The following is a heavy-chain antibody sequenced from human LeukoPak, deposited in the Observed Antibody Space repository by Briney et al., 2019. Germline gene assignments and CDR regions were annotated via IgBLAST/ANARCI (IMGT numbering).Heavy chain of an antibody. D-gene: IGHD3-22*01. V-gene: IGHV4-38-2*02. CDR1: GYSISSGYY. CDR3: ASSDYYDSSGSLDY. Sequence: PSETLSLTCTVSGYSISSGYYWGWIRQPPGKGLEWIGSIYHSGSTNYNPSLKSRVTISVDTSKNQFSLKLSSVTAADTAVYYCASSDYYDSSGSLDYWGQGTLVTVSS. CDR2: IYHSGST. J-gene: IGHJ4*02.